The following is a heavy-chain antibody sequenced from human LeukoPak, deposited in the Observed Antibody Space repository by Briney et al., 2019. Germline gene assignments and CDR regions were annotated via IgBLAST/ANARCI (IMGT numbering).Heavy chain of an antibody. CDR3: ARIFLGSSGWYYFDY. D-gene: IGHD6-19*01. J-gene: IGHJ4*02. CDR1: GFTFSSYA. V-gene: IGHV3-30-3*01. Sequence: GGSLRLSCAASGFTFSSYAMHWVRQAPGKGLEWVAVISYDGSNKYYADSVKGRFTISRDNSKNTLYLQMNSLRAEDTAVYYCARIFLGSSGWYYFDYWGQGTLVTVSS. CDR2: ISYDGSNK.